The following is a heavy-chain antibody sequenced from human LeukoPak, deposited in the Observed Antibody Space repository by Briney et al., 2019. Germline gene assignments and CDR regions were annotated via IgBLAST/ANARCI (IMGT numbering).Heavy chain of an antibody. D-gene: IGHD2-2*01. CDR1: GYTFTSYG. CDR3: ARGYCSSTSCSSFDY. J-gene: IGHJ4*02. Sequence: ASVKVSCKASGYTFTSYGISWVRQAPGQGLEWMGWISAYNGNTNYAQKLQGRVTMTTDTSTSTAYMELRSLRSDDTAVYYCARGYCSSTSCSSFDYWGQGTLVTVSS. CDR2: ISAYNGNT. V-gene: IGHV1-18*01.